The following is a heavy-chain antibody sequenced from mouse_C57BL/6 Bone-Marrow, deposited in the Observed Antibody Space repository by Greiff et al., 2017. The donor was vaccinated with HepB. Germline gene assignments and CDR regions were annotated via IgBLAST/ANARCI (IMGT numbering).Heavy chain of an antibody. D-gene: IGHD2-4*01. CDR1: GYTFTSYW. CDR2: IDPSDSET. CDR3: ARLNYDYSWFAY. V-gene: IGHV1-52*01. Sequence: VQLQQPGAELVRPGSSVKLSCKASGYTFTSYWMHWVKQRPIQGLEWIGNIDPSDSETHYNQKFKDKATLTVDKSSSTAYMQLSSLTSEDSAVYYCARLNYDYSWFAYWGQATLVTVSA. J-gene: IGHJ3*01.